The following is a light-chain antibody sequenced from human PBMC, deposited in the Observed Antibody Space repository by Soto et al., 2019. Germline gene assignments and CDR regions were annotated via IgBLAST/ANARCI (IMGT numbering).Light chain of an antibody. J-gene: IGLJ2*01. V-gene: IGLV1-51*01. CDR1: SSNIGNNY. Sequence: QSVLTQPPSVSAAPGQKVTISCSGSSSNIGNNYVSWYQQLPGTAPKLLIYDNNKRPSRIPDRFSGSKSGTSATLGITGLQTGDEADYYCGTWDSSLSAVVFGGGTKVT. CDR2: DNN. CDR3: GTWDSSLSAVV.